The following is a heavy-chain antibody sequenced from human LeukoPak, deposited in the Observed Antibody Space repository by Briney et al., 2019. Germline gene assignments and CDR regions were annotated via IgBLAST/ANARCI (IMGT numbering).Heavy chain of an antibody. CDR2: INHSGST. CDR1: GGSFSSYY. J-gene: IGHJ4*02. D-gene: IGHD1-26*01. V-gene: IGHV4-34*01. CDR3: ATSGSYSYYFDY. Sequence: SETLSLTCAVYGGSFSSYYWSWIRQPPGKGLEWIGEINHSGSTNYNPSLKSRVTISVDTSKNQFSLKLSSVTAADTAVYYCATSGSYSYYFDYWGQGTLVTVSS.